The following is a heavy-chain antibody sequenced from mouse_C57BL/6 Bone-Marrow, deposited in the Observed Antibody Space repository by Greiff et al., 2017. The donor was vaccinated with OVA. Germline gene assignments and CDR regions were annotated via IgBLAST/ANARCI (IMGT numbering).Heavy chain of an antibody. CDR1: GYTFTSYG. Sequence: VQLQESGAELARPGASVKLSCKASGYTFTSYGISWVKQRTGQGLEWIGEIYPRSGNTYYNEKFKGKATLTADKSSSTAYMERRSLTSEDSAVYFCAIWKFAYWGQGTLVTVSA. J-gene: IGHJ3*01. CDR2: IYPRSGNT. V-gene: IGHV1-81*01. CDR3: AIWKFAY. D-gene: IGHD1-1*02.